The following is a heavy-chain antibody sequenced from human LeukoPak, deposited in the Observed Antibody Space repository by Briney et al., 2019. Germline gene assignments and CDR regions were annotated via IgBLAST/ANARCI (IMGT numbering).Heavy chain of an antibody. J-gene: IGHJ6*03. CDR3: AKGGFGEFYYYYYMDV. D-gene: IGHD3-10*01. CDR1: GFTFSSYG. V-gene: IGHV3-23*01. CDR2: ISGSGGST. Sequence: GGSLRLSCAASGFTFSSYGMSWVRQAPGKGLEWVSAISGSGGSTYYADSVKGRFTISRDNSKNTLYLQMNSLRAEDTAVYYCAKGGFGEFYYYYYMDVWGKGTTVTISS.